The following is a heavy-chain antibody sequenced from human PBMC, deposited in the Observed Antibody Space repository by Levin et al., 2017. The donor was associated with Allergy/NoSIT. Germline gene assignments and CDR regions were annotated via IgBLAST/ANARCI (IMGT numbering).Heavy chain of an antibody. Sequence: SETLSLTCAVSGGSISSSDWWSWVRQAPGKGLEWIGEIYHSGSTNYNPSLKSRVTISVDKSKNQFSLKLSSVTAADTAVYYCARGFCSGDNYVCATDSYYYYYMDVWGKGTTVTVSS. D-gene: IGHD2-15*01. V-gene: IGHV4-4*02. CDR3: ARGFCSGDNYVCATDSYYYYYMDV. J-gene: IGHJ6*03. CDR1: GGSISSSDW. CDR2: IYHSGST.